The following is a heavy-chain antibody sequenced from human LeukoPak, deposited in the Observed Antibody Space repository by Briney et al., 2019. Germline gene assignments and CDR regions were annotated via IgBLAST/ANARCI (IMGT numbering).Heavy chain of an antibody. J-gene: IGHJ5*02. D-gene: IGHD3-3*01. CDR2: ISGSATGYMT. V-gene: IGHV3-23*01. CDR3: AKNPFVEARSLWFEP. Sequence: GGSLRLSCAASGFTFNTYGMSWVRHSPGKGLEWVSAISGSATGYMTNYADSVKGRFTISRDNDKNTLYLQMKSLRVEDTAVYYCAKNPFVEARSLWFEPWGQGTLVTVSS. CDR1: GFTFNTYG.